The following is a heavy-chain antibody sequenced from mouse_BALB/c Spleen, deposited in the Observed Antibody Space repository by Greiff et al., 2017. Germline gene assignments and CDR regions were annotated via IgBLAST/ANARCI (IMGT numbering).Heavy chain of an antibody. CDR2: IDPANGNT. D-gene: IGHD2-1*01. CDR1: GFNIKDTY. CDR3: AGNYFFDY. J-gene: IGHJ2*01. V-gene: IGHV14-3*02. Sequence: AQLQQSGAELVKPGASVKLSFTASGFNIKDTYMHWVKQRPEQGLEWIGRIDPANGNTKYDPKFQGKATITADTSSNTAYLQLSSLTSEDTAVYYCAGNYFFDYWGQGTTLTVSS.